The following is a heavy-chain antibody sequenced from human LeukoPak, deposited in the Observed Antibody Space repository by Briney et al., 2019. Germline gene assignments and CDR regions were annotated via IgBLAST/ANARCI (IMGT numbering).Heavy chain of an antibody. V-gene: IGHV3-7*01. CDR3: ARMGGGDFNCGGDCYSFGY. CDR2: KKKDGSQK. Sequence: GGSLRPSCAASGFPFSDSWMSWVRQAPGKGLEGVADKKKDGSQKEYVDSVKGRFTISRDNAKISLFLQMDSLRAEDRAVYYCARMGGGDFNCGGDCYSFGYWGQGTLVTVSS. J-gene: IGHJ4*02. CDR1: GFPFSDSW. D-gene: IGHD2-21*02.